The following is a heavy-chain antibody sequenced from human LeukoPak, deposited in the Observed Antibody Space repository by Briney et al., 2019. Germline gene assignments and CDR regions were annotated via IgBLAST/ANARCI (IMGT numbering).Heavy chain of an antibody. CDR1: GYIFLNYV. J-gene: IGHJ4*02. CDR3: TRSWDYGGQRGMLDH. D-gene: IGHD4/OR15-4a*01. Sequence: ASVKVSCKTSGYIFLNYVVTWVRQAPGQGLEWLGWISGYSGDTMYAERLQGRVTMTKDSTTTTGYLELRGLTSDDTAVYYCTRSWDYGGQRGMLDHWGQGTLVTVSS. CDR2: ISGYSGDT. V-gene: IGHV1-18*01.